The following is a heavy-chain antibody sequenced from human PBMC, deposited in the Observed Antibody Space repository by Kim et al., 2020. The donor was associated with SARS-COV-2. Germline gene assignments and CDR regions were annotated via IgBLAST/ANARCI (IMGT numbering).Heavy chain of an antibody. CDR3: ARGLTPRVSYGSPYYYYGMDV. Sequence: SETLSLTCAVYGGSFSGYYWSWIRQPPGKGLEWIGEINHSGSTNYNPSLKSRVTISVDTSKNQFSLKLSSVTAADTAVYYCARGLTPRVSYGSPYYYYGMDVWGQGTTVTVSS. J-gene: IGHJ6*02. D-gene: IGHD3-10*01. V-gene: IGHV4-34*01. CDR1: GGSFSGYY. CDR2: INHSGST.